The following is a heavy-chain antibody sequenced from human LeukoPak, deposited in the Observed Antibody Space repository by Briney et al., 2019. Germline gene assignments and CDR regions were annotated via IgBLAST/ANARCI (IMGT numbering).Heavy chain of an antibody. V-gene: IGHV3-30*18. D-gene: IGHD3-10*01. CDR3: AKYYYTSGSSGGRVFDY. CDR2: ISYDGSNK. J-gene: IGHJ4*02. CDR1: GFTFSSYG. Sequence: GGSLRLSCAASGFTFSSYGLHWVRQAPGKGLEWVGVISYDGSNKYYADSVKGRFTISRDNSKNTLYLQMNSLRAEDTAVYYCAKYYYTSGSSGGRVFDYWGQGTLVTVSS.